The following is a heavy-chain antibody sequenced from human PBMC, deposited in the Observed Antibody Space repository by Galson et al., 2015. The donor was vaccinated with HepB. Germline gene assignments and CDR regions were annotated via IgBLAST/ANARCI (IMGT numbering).Heavy chain of an antibody. Sequence: SLRLSCAASGFTFSSYAMSWVRQAPGKGLEWVSAISGSGGSTYYADSVKGRFTISRDNSKNTLYLQMNSLRAEDTAVYYCAKDQGKTYYDFWSGYQFDYWGQGTLVTVSS. V-gene: IGHV3-23*01. D-gene: IGHD3-3*01. CDR2: ISGSGGST. CDR1: GFTFSSYA. CDR3: AKDQGKTYYDFWSGYQFDY. J-gene: IGHJ4*02.